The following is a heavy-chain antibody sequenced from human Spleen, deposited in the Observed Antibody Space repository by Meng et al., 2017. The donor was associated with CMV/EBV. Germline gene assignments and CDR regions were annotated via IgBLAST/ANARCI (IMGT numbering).Heavy chain of an antibody. CDR3: AREMAGNDAFDI. J-gene: IGHJ3*02. D-gene: IGHD5-24*01. CDR2: VYHSGTT. V-gene: IGHV4-59*01. Sequence: SETLSLTCFVSGGSISTYYWSWIRQPPGEGLEWIAYVYHSGTTNYNPSLESRVTISVDTSKNQFSLKLSSVTAADTAMYYCAREMAGNDAFDIWGQGTMVTVSS. CDR1: GGSISTYY.